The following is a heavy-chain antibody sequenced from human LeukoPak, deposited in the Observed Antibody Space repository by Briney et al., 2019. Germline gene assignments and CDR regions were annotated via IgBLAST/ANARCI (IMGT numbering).Heavy chain of an antibody. D-gene: IGHD3-22*01. CDR2: ISGSGGST. Sequence: PGGSLRLSCAASGFTFSSYAMSWVRQAPGKGLEWVSAISGSGGSTYYADSVKGRFTISRDNSKNTLYLQMNSLRAEDTAVYYCARDFAGLDYYDSSGYFDYWGQGTLVTVSS. CDR1: GFTFSSYA. CDR3: ARDFAGLDYYDSSGYFDY. J-gene: IGHJ4*02. V-gene: IGHV3-23*01.